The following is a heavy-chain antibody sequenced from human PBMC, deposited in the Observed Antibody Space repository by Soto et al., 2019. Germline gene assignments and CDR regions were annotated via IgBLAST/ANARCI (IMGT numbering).Heavy chain of an antibody. D-gene: IGHD3-3*01. CDR2: ISGSGGST. CDR1: GFTFSSYA. V-gene: IGHV3-23*01. CDR3: AKDIVTYYDFWSGYYTVEAFDI. Sequence: GGSLRLSCAASGFTFSSYAMSWVRQAPGKGLEWVSAISGSGGSTYYADSVKGRFTISRDNSKNTLYLQMNSLRAEDTAVYYCAKDIVTYYDFWSGYYTVEAFDIWGQGTMVTVSS. J-gene: IGHJ3*02.